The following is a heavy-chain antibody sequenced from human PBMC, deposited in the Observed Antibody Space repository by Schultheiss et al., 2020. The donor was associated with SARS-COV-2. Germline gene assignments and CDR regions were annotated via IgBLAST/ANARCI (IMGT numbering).Heavy chain of an antibody. Sequence: SETLSLTCTVSGGSISSYYWSWIRQPPGKGLEWIGEINHSGSTYYNPSLKSRVTISVDTSKNQFSLKLSSVTAADTAVYYCARAWYYYGSGSYLGYWGQGTLVTVSS. CDR1: GGSISSYY. V-gene: IGHV4-34*01. CDR3: ARAWYYYGSGSYLGY. J-gene: IGHJ4*02. CDR2: INHSGST. D-gene: IGHD3-10*01.